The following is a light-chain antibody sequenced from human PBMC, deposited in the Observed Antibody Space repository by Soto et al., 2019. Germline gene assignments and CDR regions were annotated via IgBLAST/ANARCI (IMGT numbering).Light chain of an antibody. V-gene: IGLV2-23*02. J-gene: IGLJ3*02. CDR3: CSYAGSGTWV. CDR2: EVS. CDR1: SSDVGGYNY. Sequence: QSALTQPASVSGSPGQSITISCTGTSSDVGGYNYVSWYQQHAGKAPKLMISEVSNRPSGVSSRFSGSKSGNMASLTLSGLQAEDEADYYCCSYAGSGTWVFGGGTKLTVL.